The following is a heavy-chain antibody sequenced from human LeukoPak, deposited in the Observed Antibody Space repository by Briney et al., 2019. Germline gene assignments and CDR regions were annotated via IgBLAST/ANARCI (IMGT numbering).Heavy chain of an antibody. CDR3: ARLLEHYYFDASGYYDDDY. Sequence: ASVKVSCKASGYTFTGFYMHWVRQAPGQGLEWMGWIDANIGTTKYSQKFQGRVTITRDTSISEVYMELSRLRSDDTAVYYCARLLEHYYFDASGYYDDDYWGQGTPIIDSS. CDR1: GYTFTGFY. V-gene: IGHV1-2*02. J-gene: IGHJ4*02. CDR2: IDANIGTT. D-gene: IGHD3-22*01.